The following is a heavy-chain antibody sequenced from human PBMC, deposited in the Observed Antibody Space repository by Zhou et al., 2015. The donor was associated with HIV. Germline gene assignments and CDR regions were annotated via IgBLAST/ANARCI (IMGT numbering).Heavy chain of an antibody. J-gene: IGHJ4*02. Sequence: QVQLVQSGAEVKKPGSSVKVSCKASGGTFSSYAISWVRQAPGQGLEWMGWMNPNSGNTGYAQKFQGRVTMTRNTSISTAYMELSSLRSEDTAVYYCAARSTVATFDYWGQGTLVTVSS. D-gene: IGHD4-23*01. CDR1: GGTFSSYA. CDR2: MNPNSGNT. V-gene: IGHV1-8*02. CDR3: AARSTVATFDY.